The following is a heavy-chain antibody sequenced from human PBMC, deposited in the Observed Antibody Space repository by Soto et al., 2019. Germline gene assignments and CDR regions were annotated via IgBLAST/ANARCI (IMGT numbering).Heavy chain of an antibody. CDR2: ISSSSSYI. Sequence: VGSLRLSCASSVFTFSSYSMNWVRHSPGKWLEWVSSISSSSSYIYYADSVKGRFTISRDNAKNSLYLQMNSLRAEDTAVYYCARDHPPKIAARPPFEYLGQGTLDIVS. D-gene: IGHD6-6*01. V-gene: IGHV3-21*01. CDR3: ARDHPPKIAARPPFEY. CDR1: VFTFSSYS. J-gene: IGHJ4*02.